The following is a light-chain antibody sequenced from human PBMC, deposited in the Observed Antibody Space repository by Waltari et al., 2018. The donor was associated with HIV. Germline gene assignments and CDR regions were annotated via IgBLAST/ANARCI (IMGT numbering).Light chain of an antibody. CDR2: EVY. J-gene: IGLJ2*01. V-gene: IGLV2-14*01. CDR1: SSDVGGYDH. Sequence: QSALTQTASVSGSPGQSITISCTGTSSDVGGYDHVSWYQHHPGKAPKLVIYEVYNRPSGISQRFSGSKSGNTASLTIAGLQAEDEADYFCSSYTSSNTLVFGGGTKVTVL. CDR3: SSYTSSNTLV.